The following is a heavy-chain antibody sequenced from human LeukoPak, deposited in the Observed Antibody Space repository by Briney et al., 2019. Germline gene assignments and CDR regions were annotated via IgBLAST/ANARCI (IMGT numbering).Heavy chain of an antibody. Sequence: ASVKVSCKASGYTFTDYYLHWMRQAPGQGLEWVGWINPNSGVTNYAQKFQGRVSMTSDTSINTVYMELSRLRSDNTAVYYCSREDYWGQGTLVTVSS. J-gene: IGHJ4*02. CDR1: GYTFTDYY. CDR3: SREDY. CDR2: INPNSGVT. V-gene: IGHV1-2*02.